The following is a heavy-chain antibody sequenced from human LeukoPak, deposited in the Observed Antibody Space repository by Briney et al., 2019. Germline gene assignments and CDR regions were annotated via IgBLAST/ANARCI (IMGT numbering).Heavy chain of an antibody. CDR1: GYTFTSYG. CDR2: ISAYNGNT. J-gene: IGHJ5*02. V-gene: IGHV1-18*01. D-gene: IGHD1-1*01. Sequence: ASVKVSCKASGYTFTSYGISWARQAPGQGLEWMGWISAYNGNTNYAQKLQGRVTMTTDTSTSTAYMELRSLRSDDTAVYYCARPWYNWNDGPLDPWGQGTLVTVSS. CDR3: ARPWYNWNDGPLDP.